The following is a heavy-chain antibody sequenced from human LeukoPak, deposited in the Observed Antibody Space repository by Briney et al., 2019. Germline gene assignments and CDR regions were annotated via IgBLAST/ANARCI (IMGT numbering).Heavy chain of an antibody. D-gene: IGHD3-10*01. CDR3: AKGFYGSGLYANC. V-gene: IGHV3-33*06. J-gene: IGHJ4*02. CDR1: GFTFSSYG. CDR2: IWYDGSNK. Sequence: GGSLRLSCAASGFTFSSYGMHWVRQAPGKGLEWVAVIWYDGSNKYYADSVKGRFTISRDNSKNTLYLQMNSLRAEDTAVYYCAKGFYGSGLYANCWGQGTLVTVSS.